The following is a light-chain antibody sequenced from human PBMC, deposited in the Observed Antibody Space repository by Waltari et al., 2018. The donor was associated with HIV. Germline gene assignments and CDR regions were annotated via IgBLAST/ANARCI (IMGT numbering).Light chain of an antibody. CDR1: SPDIGYYDY. V-gene: IGLV2-14*01. CDR2: EVT. J-gene: IGLJ2*01. Sequence: QSALTQPASVSGSPGQSIVLPRTGRSPDIGYYDYVSWDQQYPGQAPKALIYEVTRLPSGTSSRFSGSKSATTAFLAISKLQTDDEADYFCSSYTRRGTVVFGGGTRLTVL. CDR3: SSYTRRGTVV.